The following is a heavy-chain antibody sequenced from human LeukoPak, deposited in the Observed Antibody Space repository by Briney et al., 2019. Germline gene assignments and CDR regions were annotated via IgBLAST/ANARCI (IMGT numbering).Heavy chain of an antibody. CDR1: GGSFSGYY. D-gene: IGHD3-10*01. J-gene: IGHJ5*02. CDR2: INHSGST. Sequence: SETLSLTCAVYGGSFSGYYWSWIRQPPGKGLEWIGEINHSGSTNYNPSLKSRVTISVDTSKNQFSLKLSSVTAADTAVYYCARDSGRYYGSGSYRTRPRYNWFDPWGQGTLVTVSS. V-gene: IGHV4-34*01. CDR3: ARDSGRYYGSGSYRTRPRYNWFDP.